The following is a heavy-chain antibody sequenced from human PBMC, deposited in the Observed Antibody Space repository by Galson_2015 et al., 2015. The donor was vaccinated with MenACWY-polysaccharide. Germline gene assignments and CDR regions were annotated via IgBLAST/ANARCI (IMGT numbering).Heavy chain of an antibody. CDR2: IKQGESQK. V-gene: IGHV3-7*03. J-gene: IGHJ4*02. D-gene: IGHD3-10*02. Sequence: SLRLSCAASGFTFSSYWMSWVRQAPGKGLEWGANIKQGESQKYYVDSVKARFTISRDNANNSLYLEMNSLRGEDTAVYYCGRAWDVHPALFFDHWGEGSLIIDSS. CDR3: GRAWDVHPALFFDH. CDR1: GFTFSSYW.